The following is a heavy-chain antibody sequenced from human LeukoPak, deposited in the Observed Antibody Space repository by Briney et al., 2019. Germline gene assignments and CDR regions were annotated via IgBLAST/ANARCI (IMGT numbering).Heavy chain of an antibody. D-gene: IGHD6-13*01. J-gene: IGHJ4*01. CDR1: GDSVSSNSAA. CDR3: ARGPDIAADRYFPY. V-gene: IGHV6-1*01. Sequence: SQTLSLTCAISGDSVSSNSAAWNWIRQSPARGLEGVGRTYYRSKVYNYYAVAGKSRLTINPDTSKNQFSLPLNSVPPDDPAVYYCARGPDIAADRYFPYWGXGPLVTVSX. CDR2: TYYRSKVYN.